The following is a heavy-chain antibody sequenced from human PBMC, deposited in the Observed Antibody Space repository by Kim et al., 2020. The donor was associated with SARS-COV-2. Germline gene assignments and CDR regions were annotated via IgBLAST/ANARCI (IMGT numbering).Heavy chain of an antibody. CDR3: AKDRASFVGDCYPY. D-gene: IGHD2-21*02. J-gene: IGHJ4*02. V-gene: IGHV3-23*01. Sequence: ADSVKGRFTISGDNAKNTLYLQMNSLRAEDTAVYYCAKDRASFVGDCYPYWGQGTLVTVSS.